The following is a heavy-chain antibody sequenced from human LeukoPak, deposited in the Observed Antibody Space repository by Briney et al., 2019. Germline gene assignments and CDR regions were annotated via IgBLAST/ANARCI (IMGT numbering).Heavy chain of an antibody. Sequence: SETLSLTCTVSGGSIGSHYWHWIRQSPEKGLEWIGYISYTGSTRYNPSLESRVTASVDTSKNQFSLKLRSVTAADTAVYYCARGYSSPTTSYVRWLDPWGQETLVTVSS. CDR3: ARGYSSPTTSYVRWLDP. V-gene: IGHV4-59*11. D-gene: IGHD2-2*01. CDR1: GGSIGSHY. CDR2: ISYTGST. J-gene: IGHJ5*02.